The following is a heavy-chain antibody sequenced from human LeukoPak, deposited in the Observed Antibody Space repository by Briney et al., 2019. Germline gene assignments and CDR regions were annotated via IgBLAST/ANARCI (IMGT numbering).Heavy chain of an antibody. D-gene: IGHD1-26*01. J-gene: IGHJ4*02. Sequence: GGSLRLSCAASGFTFSDHFLDWVRQAPGKGLEWVGRTRNKANSYITEYAASVKGRFTTSRDDSKNSLYLQMSSLKTDDTAMYYCASIRGTFGYWGQGTLVTVSS. CDR1: GFTFSDHF. CDR3: ASIRGTFGY. V-gene: IGHV3-72*01. CDR2: TRNKANSYIT.